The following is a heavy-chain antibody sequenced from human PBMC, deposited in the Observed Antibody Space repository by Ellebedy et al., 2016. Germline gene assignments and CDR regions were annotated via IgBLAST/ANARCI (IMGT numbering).Heavy chain of an antibody. CDR2: IHGDGST. V-gene: IGHV3-53*01. J-gene: IGHJ6*02. CDR3: VRGFAVTTLSYYFYGMDV. CDR1: EFTVSNNY. D-gene: IGHD4-17*01. Sequence: GESLKISXAASEFTVSNNYMNWVRQAPGKGLEWVSVIHGDGSTYYADSVKGRFTISRDKSKNTLYLQMNSLTAEDTAVYYCVRGFAVTTLSYYFYGMDVWGQGTTVTVSS.